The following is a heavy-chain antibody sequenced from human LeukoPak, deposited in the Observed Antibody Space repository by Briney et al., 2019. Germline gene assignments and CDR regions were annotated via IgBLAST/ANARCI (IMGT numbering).Heavy chain of an antibody. D-gene: IGHD3-3*01. CDR3: AKDHTYYDFWRGLPPPPTY. Sequence: PGGSLRLSCAASGFTFSSYAMSWVRQAPGKGLEWVSAISGSGGSTYYADSVTGRFTISRDNSKNTLYLQMNSLRAEDTAVYYCAKDHTYYDFWRGLPPPPTYWGQGTMVTVSS. CDR2: ISGSGGST. J-gene: IGHJ4*02. CDR1: GFTFSSYA. V-gene: IGHV3-23*01.